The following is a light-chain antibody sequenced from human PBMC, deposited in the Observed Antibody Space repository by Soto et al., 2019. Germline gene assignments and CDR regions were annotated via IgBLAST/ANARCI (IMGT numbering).Light chain of an antibody. Sequence: EIVFTQSPATLSLSPGERATLSCRASQSVSSYLAWYQQKPGQAPRLLIYDASNRATGIPARFSGSGSGTDFTLTISSLEPEDFAVYYCQQRSNWLLTFGGGTKVDTK. CDR1: QSVSSY. CDR3: QQRSNWLLT. J-gene: IGKJ4*01. V-gene: IGKV3-11*01. CDR2: DAS.